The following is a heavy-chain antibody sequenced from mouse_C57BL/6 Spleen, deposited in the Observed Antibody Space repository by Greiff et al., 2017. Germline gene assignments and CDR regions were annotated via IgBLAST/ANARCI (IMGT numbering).Heavy chain of an antibody. CDR1: GFTFSDAW. V-gene: IGHV6-6*01. J-gene: IGHJ1*03. CDR2: IRNKANNHAT. Sequence: EVKLVESGGGLVQPGGSMKLSCAASGFTFSDAWMDWVRQSPEKGLEWVAEIRNKANNHATYSAESVKGRFTISRDDSKSSVYLQMNSLRAEDTGIYYCTRPYYGGGWYFDVWGTGTTVTVSS. D-gene: IGHD1-1*01. CDR3: TRPYYGGGWYFDV.